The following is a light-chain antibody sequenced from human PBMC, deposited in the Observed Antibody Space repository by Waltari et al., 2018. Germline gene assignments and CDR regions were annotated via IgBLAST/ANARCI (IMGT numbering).Light chain of an antibody. Sequence: DIQMTQSPSSLSASVGDSVTITCRASQGIGNDLGWYQQKPGKAPKRLIYSASSLQSGVPSRFSGSGSGTEFSLTISSLQPEDIATYYCLQDSFYPHTFGQGTKVEIK. CDR2: SAS. J-gene: IGKJ2*01. CDR3: LQDSFYPHT. V-gene: IGKV1-17*01. CDR1: QGIGND.